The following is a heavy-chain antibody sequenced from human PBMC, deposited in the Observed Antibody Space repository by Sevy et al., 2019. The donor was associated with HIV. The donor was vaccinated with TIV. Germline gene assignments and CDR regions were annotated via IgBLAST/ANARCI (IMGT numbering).Heavy chain of an antibody. D-gene: IGHD2-2*02. V-gene: IGHV3-7*01. J-gene: IGHJ6*02. Sequence: GGSLRLSCTASGFIFSNYWMSWVRQAPGKGLEWVAIIKQDGSEKYYVDSVKGRFTISRDNTKNSLYLQMNSLRAEDTAVYYCARAGGDTVVVSTAIGILIMDVWGQGTTVTVSS. CDR3: ARAGGDTVVVSTAIGILIMDV. CDR2: IKQDGSEK. CDR1: GFIFSNYW.